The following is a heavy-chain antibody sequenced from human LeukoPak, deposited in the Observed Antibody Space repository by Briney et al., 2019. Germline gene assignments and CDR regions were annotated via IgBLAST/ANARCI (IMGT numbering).Heavy chain of an antibody. J-gene: IGHJ3*02. V-gene: IGHV4-39*01. CDR3: ARLRRYSSGWTDAFDI. Sequence: SETLSLTCTVSGGSISSSSYYWGWIRQPPGKGREWIGSIYYSGSTYYNPSLKSRVTISVDTSKNQFSLKLSSVTAADTAVYYCARLRRYSSGWTDAFDIWGQGTMVTVSS. CDR2: IYYSGST. D-gene: IGHD6-19*01. CDR1: GGSISSSSYY.